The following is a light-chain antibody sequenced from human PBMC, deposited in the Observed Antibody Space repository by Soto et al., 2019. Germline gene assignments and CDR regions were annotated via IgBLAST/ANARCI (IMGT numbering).Light chain of an antibody. J-gene: IGLJ1*01. CDR2: EVN. CDR1: SSDVGGYKY. V-gene: IGLV2-8*01. CDR3: SSYAGINNVGV. Sequence: QSALTQPPSASGSPGQSVTISCTGTSSDVGGYKYVSWYQPHPGKAPKLMIFEVNKRPSGVPDRFSGSKSGNTASLTVSGLQAEDEADYYCSSYAGINNVGVFGTGTKLTVL.